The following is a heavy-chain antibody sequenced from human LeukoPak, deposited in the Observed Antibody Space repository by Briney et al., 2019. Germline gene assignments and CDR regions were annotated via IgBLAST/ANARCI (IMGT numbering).Heavy chain of an antibody. Sequence: PSETLSLTCTVYTGSISSFYWSWIPPPQGQGLEWIGNIYYRGSTNYNPSLKSRVTISVDTSKNQFSLKLSSVTAADTAVYYCASSRYSNYVVLVAFDIWGQGTMVTVSS. CDR1: TGSISSFY. D-gene: IGHD4-11*01. CDR3: ASSRYSNYVVLVAFDI. J-gene: IGHJ3*02. V-gene: IGHV4-59*01. CDR2: IYYRGST.